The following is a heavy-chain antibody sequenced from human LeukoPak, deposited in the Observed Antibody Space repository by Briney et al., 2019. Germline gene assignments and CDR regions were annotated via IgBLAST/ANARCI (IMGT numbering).Heavy chain of an antibody. CDR1: GFTFDDYA. CDR3: AKVGPYCSGGSCYFDY. CDR2: ISWNSGSI. V-gene: IGHV3-9*01. D-gene: IGHD2-15*01. Sequence: GGSLRLSCAASGFTFDDYAMHWVRQAPGKGLEWVSGISWNSGSIGYADSVKGRVTISRDNAKNSLYLQMNSLRAEDTALYYCAKVGPYCSGGSCYFDYWGQGTLVTVSS. J-gene: IGHJ4*02.